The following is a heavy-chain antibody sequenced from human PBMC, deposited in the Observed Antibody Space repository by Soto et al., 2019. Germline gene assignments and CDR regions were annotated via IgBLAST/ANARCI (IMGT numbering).Heavy chain of an antibody. CDR3: ARNNYGGHYPTWYFDL. V-gene: IGHV1-18*01. CDR2: ISAYNGNT. CDR1: GYTFTSYG. D-gene: IGHD4-17*01. Sequence: QVQLVQSGAEVKKPGASVKVSCKASGYTFTSYGISWVRQAPGQGLEWMGWISAYNGNTKYAQKLQGRVTMTTDTSTRTAYMELRSLRSDDTAVYYCARNNYGGHYPTWYFDLWGRGTLVTVSS. J-gene: IGHJ2*01.